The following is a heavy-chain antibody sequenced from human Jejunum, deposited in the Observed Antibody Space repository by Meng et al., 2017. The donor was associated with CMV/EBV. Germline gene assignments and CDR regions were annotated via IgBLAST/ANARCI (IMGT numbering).Heavy chain of an antibody. CDR1: GSVSGYY. D-gene: IGHD2-21*01. CDR2: INHSGST. J-gene: IGHJ3*02. CDR3: ARGLVVVIATHDAFDI. V-gene: IGHV4-34*01. Sequence: GSVSGYYWSGIRQPPGKGLEWIGEINHSGSTNYNPSLKSRVTISVDTSKNQFSLKLSSVTAADTAVYYCARGLVVVIATHDAFDIWGQGTRVTVSS.